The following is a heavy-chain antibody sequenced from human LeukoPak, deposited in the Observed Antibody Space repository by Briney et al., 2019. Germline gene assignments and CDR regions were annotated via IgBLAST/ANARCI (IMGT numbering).Heavy chain of an antibody. V-gene: IGHV3-23*01. CDR3: AKAHIAAAALYYFDY. Sequence: RGSLRLSCAASGFTFSSYAMSWVRQAPGKGLEWVSAISGSGGSTYYADSVKGRFTISRDNSKNTLYLQMNSLRAEDTAVYYCAKAHIAAAALYYFDYWGQGTLVTVSS. CDR1: GFTFSSYA. CDR2: ISGSGGST. D-gene: IGHD6-13*01. J-gene: IGHJ4*02.